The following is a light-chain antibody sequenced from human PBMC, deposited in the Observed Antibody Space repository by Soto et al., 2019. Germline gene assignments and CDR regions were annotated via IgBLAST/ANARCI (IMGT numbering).Light chain of an antibody. CDR3: QQTYTAPRT. CDR1: QSISIY. CDR2: GAS. V-gene: IGKV1-39*01. Sequence: DIQMTQSPSSLSASVGDSVTIPCRASQSISIYLNWYQQQPGKAPRLLIYGASTWQTGVPSRFSGSGSMTDYTLTISDLQPEDFATYYCQQTYTAPRTFGQGTKVDI. J-gene: IGKJ1*01.